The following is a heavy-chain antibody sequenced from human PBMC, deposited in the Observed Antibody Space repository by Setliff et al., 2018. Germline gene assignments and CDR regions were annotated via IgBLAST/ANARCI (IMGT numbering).Heavy chain of an antibody. CDR2: IYHSGST. Sequence: SETLSLTCAVSGGSTSSSNWWSWVRQPPGKGLEWIGEIYHSGSTYYNPSLKSRATISIDTSKSQFSLKLSSMTAADTALYYCARNPDFLQYSFDLWGRGTLVTVS. V-gene: IGHV4-4*02. CDR1: GGSTSSSNW. J-gene: IGHJ2*01. CDR3: ARNPDFLQYSFDL. D-gene: IGHD5-12*01.